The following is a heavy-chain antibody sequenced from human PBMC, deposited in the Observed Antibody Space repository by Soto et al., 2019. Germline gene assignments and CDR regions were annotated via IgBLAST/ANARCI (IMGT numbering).Heavy chain of an antibody. Sequence: GESLKISCKGSGYSFTSYWIGWVRQMPGKGLEWMGVIYPGDSDTRYSPSFQGQVTISADKSISTAYLQWSSLKASDTAMYYCARGYCSGGSCHYDAYDIWGQGTKGTV. CDR1: GYSFTSYW. J-gene: IGHJ3*02. D-gene: IGHD2-15*01. V-gene: IGHV5-51*01. CDR2: IYPGDSDT. CDR3: ARGYCSGGSCHYDAYDI.